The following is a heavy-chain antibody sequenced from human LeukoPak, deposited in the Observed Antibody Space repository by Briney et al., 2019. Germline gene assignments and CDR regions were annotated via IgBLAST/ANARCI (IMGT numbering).Heavy chain of an antibody. J-gene: IGHJ4*02. Sequence: SVKVSCKASGGTFSSYAISWVRQAPGQGLEWMGRIIPILGIANYAQKFQGRVTIIADKSTSTAYMELSSLRSEDTAVYYCARGVAGVAAAPGTFDYWGQGTLVTVSS. CDR1: GGTFSSYA. D-gene: IGHD6-13*01. V-gene: IGHV1-69*04. CDR3: ARGVAGVAAAPGTFDY. CDR2: IIPILGIA.